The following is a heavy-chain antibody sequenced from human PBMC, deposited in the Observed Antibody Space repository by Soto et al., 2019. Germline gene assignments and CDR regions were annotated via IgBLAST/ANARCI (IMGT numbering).Heavy chain of an antibody. J-gene: IGHJ3*02. CDR1: GFTFSSYD. Sequence: GGSLRLSCAASGFTFSSYDMHWVRQATGKGLEWVSAIGTAGDTYYPGSVKGRFTISRENAKNSLYLQMNSLRAGDTAVYYCARAGSGHLGYAFDIWGQGTIVTVSS. D-gene: IGHD3-10*01. CDR2: IGTAGDT. V-gene: IGHV3-13*01. CDR3: ARAGSGHLGYAFDI.